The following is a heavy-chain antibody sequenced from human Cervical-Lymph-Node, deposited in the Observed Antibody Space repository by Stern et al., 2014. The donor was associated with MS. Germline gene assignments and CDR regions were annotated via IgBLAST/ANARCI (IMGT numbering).Heavy chain of an antibody. CDR2: IYYSGST. D-gene: IGHD3-22*01. J-gene: IGHJ6*02. CDR1: GGSISSSSYY. V-gene: IGHV4-39*01. CDR3: ARHAFKTYYYDSSGSPYYYYGMDV. Sequence: QVQLQESGPGLVKPSETLSLTCTVSGGSISSSSYYWGWIRQPPGKGLEWIGSIYYSGSTYYNPSLKSRVTISVDKSKNQFSLKLSSVTAADTAVYYCARHAFKTYYYDSSGSPYYYYGMDVWGQGTTVTVSS.